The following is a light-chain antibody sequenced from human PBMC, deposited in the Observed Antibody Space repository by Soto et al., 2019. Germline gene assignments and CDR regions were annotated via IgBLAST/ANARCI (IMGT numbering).Light chain of an antibody. CDR1: KGFGTF. CDR2: DTS. CDR3: QQRNSWPPTFT. J-gene: IGKJ5*01. V-gene: IGKV3-11*01. Sequence: EIVLTQSPATLSLSPGERATLSCRASKGFGTFLAWYQQKPGQAPRLLIYDTSIRATGIPARFSGSGSGTDFTLTISSLEPEDFAVYYCQQRNSWPPTFTFGQGTRLEIK.